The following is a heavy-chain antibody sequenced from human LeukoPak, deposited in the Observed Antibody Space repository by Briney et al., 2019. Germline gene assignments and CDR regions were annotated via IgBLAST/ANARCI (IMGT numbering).Heavy chain of an antibody. Sequence: SETLSLTCTVSGSSISSTAYYWGWIRQPPGKGLEWIGNIYYSGSTDYNPSLESRVTISRDTAKNQFSLKLSSVTAADTAVYYCARVLTRYYGSGSYYDARRPQKRKHYYYYMDVWGKGTTVTVSS. V-gene: IGHV4-39*07. CDR2: IYYSGST. D-gene: IGHD3-10*01. J-gene: IGHJ6*03. CDR1: GSSISSTAYY. CDR3: ARVLTRYYGSGSYYDARRPQKRKHYYYYMDV.